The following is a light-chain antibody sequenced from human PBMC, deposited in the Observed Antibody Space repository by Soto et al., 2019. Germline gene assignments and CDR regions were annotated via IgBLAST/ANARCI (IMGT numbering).Light chain of an antibody. CDR2: KAS. V-gene: IGKV1-5*03. CDR1: HSITSSL. J-gene: IGKJ2*01. CDR3: QQYNRYYT. Sequence: EIQMTQSPSTLAVYIGDRVTITCRASHSITSSLLAWYQQKPGKPRKLLIYKASSLQSGVPSRFSGSGSGTEFTLTISSLQPDDLATYYWQQYNRYYTFGQGTKVDIK.